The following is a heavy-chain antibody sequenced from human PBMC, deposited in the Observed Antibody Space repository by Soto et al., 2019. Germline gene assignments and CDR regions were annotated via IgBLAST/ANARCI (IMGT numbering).Heavy chain of an antibody. CDR3: AREVWQWLFADY. J-gene: IGHJ4*02. CDR1: GGTFSSYT. CDR2: IIPILGIA. V-gene: IGHV1-69*04. D-gene: IGHD6-19*01. Sequence: SVKVSCKASGGTFSSYTISWVRQAPGQGLEWMGRIIPILGIANYAQKFQGRVTITADKSTSTAYMELSSLRSEDTAVYYCAREVWQWLFADYWGQGTLVTVSS.